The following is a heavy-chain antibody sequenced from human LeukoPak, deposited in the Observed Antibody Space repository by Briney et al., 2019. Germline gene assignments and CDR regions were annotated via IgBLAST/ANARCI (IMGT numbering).Heavy chain of an antibody. V-gene: IGHV4-39*01. CDR3: ARQIRYTYDPNWFHP. Sequence: SETLSLTCSVSGYSIAAPSYYWAWLRQPPGKGLAWIASIYYSGNTNYDPSLQSRVTISVDTSKNQFSLSLSSVTAADTAVYYCARQIRYTYDPNWFHPWGQGTLVTVSS. CDR1: GYSIAAPSYY. CDR2: IYYSGNT. D-gene: IGHD5-12*01. J-gene: IGHJ5*02.